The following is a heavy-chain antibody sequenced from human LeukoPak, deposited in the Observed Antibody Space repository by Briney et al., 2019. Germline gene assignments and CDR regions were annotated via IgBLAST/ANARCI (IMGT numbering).Heavy chain of an antibody. Sequence: SETLSLTCTVPGGSISSSSYYWGWIRQPPGKGLEWIGSIYYSGSTYYNPSLKSQVTISVDTSKNQFSLKLSSVTAADTAVYYCARVITPPRYSGSYSFDYWGQGTLVTVSS. CDR2: IYYSGST. V-gene: IGHV4-39*07. D-gene: IGHD1-26*01. J-gene: IGHJ4*02. CDR3: ARVITPPRYSGSYSFDY. CDR1: GGSISSSSYY.